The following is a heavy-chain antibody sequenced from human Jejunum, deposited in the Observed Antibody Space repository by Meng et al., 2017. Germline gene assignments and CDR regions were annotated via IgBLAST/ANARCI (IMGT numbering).Heavy chain of an antibody. J-gene: IGHJ4*02. CDR1: GFTFSNYG. D-gene: IGHD1-26*01. V-gene: IGHV3-23*04. CDR2: IGRGTDT. CDR3: AKHLSGSYTFDY. Sequence: EGQWVGAGGGVVQPWWSLRLSCEASGFTFSNYGMSWVRQAPGKGLEWVSAIGRGTDTYYADSVKGRFTMSRDKSKNTLYLEMNGLRAEDTALYYCAKHLSGSYTFDYWGQGTLVTVSS.